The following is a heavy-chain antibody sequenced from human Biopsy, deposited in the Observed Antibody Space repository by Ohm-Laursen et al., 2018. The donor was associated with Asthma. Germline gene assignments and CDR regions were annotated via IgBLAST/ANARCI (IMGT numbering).Heavy chain of an antibody. D-gene: IGHD7-27*01. CDR2: ISYTGSA. Sequence: SDTLSLTWTVSGGSMSSSSYYWGWIRRPPGKGLEWMGSISYTGSAYHNPSLKSRVTISVDTSKNHFSLKLSSVTAADTAVYYCARHWDWGSFFDYWGQGTPVTVSS. CDR1: GGSMSSSSYY. J-gene: IGHJ4*02. V-gene: IGHV4-39*01. CDR3: ARHWDWGSFFDY.